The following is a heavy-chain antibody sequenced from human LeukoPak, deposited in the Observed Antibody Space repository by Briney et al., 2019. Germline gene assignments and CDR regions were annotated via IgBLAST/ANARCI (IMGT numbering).Heavy chain of an antibody. CDR1: GFTFSSCA. D-gene: IGHD3-10*01. V-gene: IGHV3-23*01. CDR3: AKDRGRYYGSGSSDY. CDR2: ISGSGGSS. Sequence: GGSLRLSCAASGFTFSSCAMSWVRQAPEKGLEWVSAISGSGGSSYYADSVKGRFTISRDNSENTLYLQMDTLRAEDTAVYYCAKDRGRYYGSGSSDYWGQGTLVTVSS. J-gene: IGHJ4*02.